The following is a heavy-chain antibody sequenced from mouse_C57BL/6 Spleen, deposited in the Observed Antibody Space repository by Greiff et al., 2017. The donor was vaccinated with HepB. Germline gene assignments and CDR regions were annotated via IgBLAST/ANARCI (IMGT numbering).Heavy chain of an antibody. CDR3: TTRTTVVPFDY. V-gene: IGHV14-4*01. CDR2: IDPENGDT. J-gene: IGHJ2*01. CDR1: GFNIKDDY. D-gene: IGHD1-1*01. Sequence: EVHLVESGAELVRPGASVKLSCTASGFNIKDDYMHWVKQRPEQGLEWIGWIDPENGDTEYASKFQGKATITADTSSNTAYLQLSSLTSEDTAVYYCTTRTTVVPFDYWGQGTTLTVSS.